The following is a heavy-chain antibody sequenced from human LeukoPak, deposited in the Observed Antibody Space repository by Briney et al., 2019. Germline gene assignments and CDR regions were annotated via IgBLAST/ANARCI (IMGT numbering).Heavy chain of an antibody. CDR2: INTNTGNP. Sequence: ASVKVSCKASGYTLTSYAMNWVRQAPGQGLEWMGWINTNTGNPTYGQGFTGRFVFSLDTSVNTAYLQISSLQAEDTAVYYCARALPGCGSTNCYGLETWGQGTLVTVSS. CDR3: ARALPGCGSTNCYGLET. CDR1: GYTLTSYA. J-gene: IGHJ5*02. D-gene: IGHD2-2*01. V-gene: IGHV7-4-1*02.